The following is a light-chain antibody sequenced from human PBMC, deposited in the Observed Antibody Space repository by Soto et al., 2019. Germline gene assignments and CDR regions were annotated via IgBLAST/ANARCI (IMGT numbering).Light chain of an antibody. CDR2: EVS. V-gene: IGLV2-14*02. CDR1: SSDVGSYNR. Sequence: VLTQPASVSGSPGQSITISCTGGSSDVGSYNRVSWYRQHPGKAPQLMIYEVSNRPSGVSNRFSGSKSGNTASLTISGLQAEDEADYFCSSLTRSDTWVIGGGTKVTVL. J-gene: IGLJ3*02. CDR3: SSLTRSDTWV.